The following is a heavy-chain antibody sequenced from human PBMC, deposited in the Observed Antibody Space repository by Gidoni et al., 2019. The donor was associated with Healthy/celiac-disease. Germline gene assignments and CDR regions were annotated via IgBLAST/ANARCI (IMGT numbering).Heavy chain of an antibody. CDR3: TRPGLERGVGFDY. D-gene: IGHD1-1*01. Sequence: EVQLVESGGGLVQHGGSLKLSCAASGFTFSGSAMHWVRQASGKGLEWVGRIRSKANSYATAYAASVKGRFTISRDDSKNTAYLQMNSLKTEDTAVYYCTRPGLERGVGFDYWGQGTLVTVSS. CDR1: GFTFSGSA. J-gene: IGHJ4*02. V-gene: IGHV3-73*01. CDR2: IRSKANSYAT.